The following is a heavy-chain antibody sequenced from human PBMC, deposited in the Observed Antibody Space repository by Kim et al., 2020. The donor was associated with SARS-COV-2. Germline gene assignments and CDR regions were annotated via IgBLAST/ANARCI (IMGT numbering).Heavy chain of an antibody. CDR3: TTQGSSGWYWYYYYYYGMDV. CDR2: IKSKTDGGTT. J-gene: IGHJ6*02. Sequence: GGSLRLSCAASGFTFSNAWMSWVRQAPGKGLEWVGRIKSKTDGGTTDYAAPVKGRFTISRDDSKNTLYLQMNSLKTEDTAVYYCTTQGSSGWYWYYYYYYGMDVWGQGTTVTVSS. V-gene: IGHV3-15*01. CDR1: GFTFSNAW. D-gene: IGHD6-19*01.